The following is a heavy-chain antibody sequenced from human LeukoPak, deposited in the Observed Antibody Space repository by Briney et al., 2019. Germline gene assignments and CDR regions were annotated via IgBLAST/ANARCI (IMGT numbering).Heavy chain of an antibody. D-gene: IGHD6-6*01. CDR2: INSDGSST. CDR1: GFTFSSYW. Sequence: PGGSLRLSCAASGFTFSSYWMHWVRQAPGKGLVWVSRINSDGSSTSYADSVKGRFTISRANAKNTPYLQMNSLRAEDTAVYYCARGWGYSSSSGSPSMFDPWGQGTLVTVSS. V-gene: IGHV3-74*01. CDR3: ARGWGYSSSSGSPSMFDP. J-gene: IGHJ5*02.